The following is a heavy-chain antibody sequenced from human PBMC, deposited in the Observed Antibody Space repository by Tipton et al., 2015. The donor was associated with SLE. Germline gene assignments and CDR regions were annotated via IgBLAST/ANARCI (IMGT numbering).Heavy chain of an antibody. CDR1: GGSISSYY. CDR2: IYYSGST. Sequence: LRLSCTVSGGSISSYYWSWIRQPPGKGLEWIGYIYYSGSTNYNPSLKSRVTISVDTSKNQFSLKLSSVTAADTAVHYCARHARYSYGYFDYWGQGTLVTVSS. V-gene: IGHV4-59*08. CDR3: ARHARYSYGYFDY. J-gene: IGHJ4*02. D-gene: IGHD5-18*01.